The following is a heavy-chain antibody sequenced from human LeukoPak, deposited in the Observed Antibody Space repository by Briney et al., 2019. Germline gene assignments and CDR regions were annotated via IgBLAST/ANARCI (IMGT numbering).Heavy chain of an antibody. CDR3: ARDRADACGFAHYFAD. Sequence: PGGSLRLSCAASGFTFSTYAMSWVRQAPGKGLEWVSVIYSGGSTFYADSVKGGFTISRDSSKNTLYLQMNSLRGEDTAVYYCARDRADACGFAHYFADWGQGTLVTVSS. D-gene: IGHD2-21*01. J-gene: IGHJ4*02. CDR1: GFTFSTYA. V-gene: IGHV3-66*01. CDR2: IYSGGST.